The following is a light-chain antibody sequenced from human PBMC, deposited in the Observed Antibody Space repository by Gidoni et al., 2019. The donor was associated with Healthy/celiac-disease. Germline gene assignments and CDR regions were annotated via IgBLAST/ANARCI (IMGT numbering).Light chain of an antibody. CDR2: DDS. CDR1: NIGSKS. Sequence: SYVLPPPPPVSVAPGQTARITCGGNNIGSKSVHWYQQKPGQAPVLVVYDDSDRPSGLPERFSGSNSGNTATLTISRVEAGDEADYYCQVWDSSSDHVVFGGGTKLTVL. V-gene: IGLV3-21*02. J-gene: IGLJ2*01. CDR3: QVWDSSSDHVV.